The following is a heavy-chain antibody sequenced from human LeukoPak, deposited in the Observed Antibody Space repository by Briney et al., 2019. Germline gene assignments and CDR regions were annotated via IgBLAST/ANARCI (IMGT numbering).Heavy chain of an antibody. CDR1: GFTFSGYG. D-gene: IGHD2-15*01. Sequence: PGGSLRLSCAASGFTFSGYGMHWVRQAPGEGLEWVAIISYDGTNKYYADSVKGRFTISRDNSKNTLSLQMNSLRAEDTAVYYCAKTGGYCSGGNCYSNYWGQGTLVTVSS. J-gene: IGHJ4*02. CDR2: ISYDGTNK. V-gene: IGHV3-30*18. CDR3: AKTGGYCSGGNCYSNY.